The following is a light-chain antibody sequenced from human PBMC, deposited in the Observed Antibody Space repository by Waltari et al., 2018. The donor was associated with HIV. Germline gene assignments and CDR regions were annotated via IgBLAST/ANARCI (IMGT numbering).Light chain of an antibody. V-gene: IGKV3-11*01. CDR3: QQRSNWPPT. CDR1: WSVGSL. J-gene: IGKJ4*01. CDR2: DAS. Sequence: ENVLTQSPVTLSLSPGETATLSCRATWSVGSLLAWYHQKPCQVPRLLIYDASTRATGIPVRFSGSGSGTDFTLTISSLEPEDLGVYFCQQRSNWPPTFGGGTRVEIK.